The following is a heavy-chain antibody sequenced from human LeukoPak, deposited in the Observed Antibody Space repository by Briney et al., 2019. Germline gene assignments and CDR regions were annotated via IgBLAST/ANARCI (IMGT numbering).Heavy chain of an antibody. J-gene: IGHJ4*02. V-gene: IGHV1-69*13. CDR2: IIPIFGTA. CDR1: GGTFSSYA. CDR3: ARTDLGNVAFDY. Sequence: SVRVSCKASGGTFSSYAISWVRQAPGQGLEWMGGIIPIFGTANYAQKFQGRVTITSDESTSTAYMELSSLRSEDTAVYYCARTDLGNVAFDYWGQGTLVTVSS. D-gene: IGHD2-2*03.